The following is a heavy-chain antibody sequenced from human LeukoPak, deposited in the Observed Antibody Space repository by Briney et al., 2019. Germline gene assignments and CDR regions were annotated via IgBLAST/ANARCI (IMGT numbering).Heavy chain of an antibody. CDR2: ISSSSSYI. V-gene: IGHV3-21*01. CDR1: GFTFSSYS. Sequence: PGGSLRLSCAASGFTFSSYSMNWVRQAPGKGLEWVSSISSSSSYIYYADSVKGRFTISRDNAKNSLYLQMNSLRAEDTAVYYCARDAGIWYDSGYDSSAFDIWGQGTMVTVSS. D-gene: IGHD5-12*01. CDR3: ARDAGIWYDSGYDSSAFDI. J-gene: IGHJ3*02.